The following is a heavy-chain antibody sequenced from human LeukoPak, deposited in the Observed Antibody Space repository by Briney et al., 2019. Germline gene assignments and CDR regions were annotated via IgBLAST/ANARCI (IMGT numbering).Heavy chain of an antibody. CDR2: INPNSGGT. D-gene: IGHD1-26*01. V-gene: IGHV1-2*02. CDR1: GYTFTGYY. CDR3: ATADGSQGYFDY. Sequence: ASVTVSCKASGYTFTGYYMHWVRQAPGQGLEWMGWINPNSGGTNYAQKFQGRVTMTRDTSISTAYMELSRLRSEDTAVYYCATADGSQGYFDYWGQGTLVTVSS. J-gene: IGHJ4*02.